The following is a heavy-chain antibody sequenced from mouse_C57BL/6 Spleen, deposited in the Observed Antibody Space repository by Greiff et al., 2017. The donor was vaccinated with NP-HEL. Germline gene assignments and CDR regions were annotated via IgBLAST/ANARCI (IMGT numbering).Heavy chain of an antibody. CDR3: ARGGYDYDFDY. CDR1: GYAFSSSW. CDR2: IYPGDGDT. Sequence: VQLQQSGPELVKPGASVKISCKASGYAFSSSWLNWVKQRPGKGLEWIGRIYPGDGDTNYNGKFKGKATLTADKSSSTAYMQLRSLTSEDSAVYVCARGGYDYDFDYWGQGTTLTVSS. V-gene: IGHV1-82*01. J-gene: IGHJ2*01. D-gene: IGHD2-4*01.